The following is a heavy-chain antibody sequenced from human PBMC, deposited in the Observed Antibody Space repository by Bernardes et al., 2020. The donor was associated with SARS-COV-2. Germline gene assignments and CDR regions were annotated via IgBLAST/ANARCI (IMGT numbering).Heavy chain of an antibody. D-gene: IGHD3-10*01. CDR3: AKHQQNYYGSGSYYTRNWFDP. CDR2: ISGSGGST. Sequence: GGSLRLSCAASGFTFSSYAMSWVRQAPGKGLEWVSAISGSGGSTYYADSVKGRFTISRDNSKNTLYLQMNSLRAEDTAVYYCAKHQQNYYGSGSYYTRNWFDPWGQGTLVTVSS. V-gene: IGHV3-23*01. CDR1: GFTFSSYA. J-gene: IGHJ5*02.